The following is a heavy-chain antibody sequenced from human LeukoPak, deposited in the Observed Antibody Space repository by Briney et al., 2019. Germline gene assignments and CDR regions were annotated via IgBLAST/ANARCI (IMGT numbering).Heavy chain of an antibody. CDR1: GFTFSSYA. J-gene: IGHJ6*03. V-gene: IGHV3-23*01. D-gene: IGHD3-10*01. CDR2: ISGSGGST. CDR3: AKAPGNYYYYMDV. Sequence: PGGSLRLSCAASGFTFSSYAMSWVRQAPGKGLEWVSAISGSGGSTYYADSVEGRFTISRDNSKNTLYLQMNSLRAEDTAVYYCAKAPGNYYYYMDVWGKGTTVTVSS.